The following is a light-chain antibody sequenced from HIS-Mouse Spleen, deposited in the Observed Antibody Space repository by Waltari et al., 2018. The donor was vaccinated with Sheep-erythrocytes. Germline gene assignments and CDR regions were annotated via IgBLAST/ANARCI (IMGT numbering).Light chain of an antibody. CDR1: ISDVGGYNY. CDR2: DVS. Sequence: QSALTQPRSVSGSPGQSVTISRTGTISDVGGYNYVSWYQQHPGKAPKLMIYDVSKRPSGVPDRFSGSKSGNTASLTISGLQAEDEADYYCCSYAGSYNHVFATGTKVTVL. J-gene: IGLJ1*01. CDR3: CSYAGSYNHV. V-gene: IGLV2-11*01.